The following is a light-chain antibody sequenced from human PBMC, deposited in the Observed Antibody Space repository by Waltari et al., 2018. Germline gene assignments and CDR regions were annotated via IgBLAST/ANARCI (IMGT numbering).Light chain of an antibody. J-gene: IGKJ2*01. Sequence: DIQMTQSPSSLSASVGDRVTITCRASQDISNNLNWYQQKPGKAPDLLIFAVFTLQSGVPSRFSGSGSGTEFTLTISSLQPEDSATYYYQQSYTMPMYTFGQGTKLEIK. V-gene: IGKV1-39*01. CDR3: QQSYTMPMYT. CDR1: QDISNN. CDR2: AVF.